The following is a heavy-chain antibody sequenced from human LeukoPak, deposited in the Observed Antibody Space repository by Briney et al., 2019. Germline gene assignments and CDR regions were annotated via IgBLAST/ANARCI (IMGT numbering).Heavy chain of an antibody. J-gene: IGHJ4*02. CDR1: GFTVSSNY. D-gene: IGHD5-18*01. Sequence: GGSLRLSCAASGFTVSSNYMSWVRQAPGKGLEWVSVIYSGGSTYYADSAKGRFTISRDNSRNTLYLQMNSLRAEDTAVYYCARDGYSYGWEYWGQGTLVTVSS. V-gene: IGHV3-66*01. CDR2: IYSGGST. CDR3: ARDGYSYGWEY.